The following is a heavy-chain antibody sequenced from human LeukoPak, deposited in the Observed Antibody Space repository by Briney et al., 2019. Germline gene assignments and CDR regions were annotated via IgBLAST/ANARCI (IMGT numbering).Heavy chain of an antibody. D-gene: IGHD6-13*01. CDR1: GYTFTGYY. Sequence: ASVKVSCKASGYTFTGYYMHWVRQDPGQGLEWMGWIYPNTGGTNYAQKLQGRVTMTTDTSTSTAYMELRSLRSDDTAVCYCARGSSSRPNYYYYGMDVWGQGTTVTVSS. J-gene: IGHJ6*02. V-gene: IGHV1-2*02. CDR3: ARGSSSRPNYYYYGMDV. CDR2: IYPNTGGT.